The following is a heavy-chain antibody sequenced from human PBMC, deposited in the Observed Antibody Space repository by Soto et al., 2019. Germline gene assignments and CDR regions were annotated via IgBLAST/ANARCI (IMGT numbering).Heavy chain of an antibody. Sequence: PWGSLRLSCAASGFTFSSYSMNCVRRAPWKGLEWVSSISSSIIYIYSADSVKGRFTISRDHAKNSLYLQMNSLRAYYTAVYYCASLAVAGSPDAFDIWGQGTMVTVSS. V-gene: IGHV3-21*01. CDR3: ASLAVAGSPDAFDI. CDR1: GFTFSSYS. CDR2: ISSSIIYI. J-gene: IGHJ3*02. D-gene: IGHD6-19*01.